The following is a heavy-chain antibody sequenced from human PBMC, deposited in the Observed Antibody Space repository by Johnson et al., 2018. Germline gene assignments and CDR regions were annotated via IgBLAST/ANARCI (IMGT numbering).Heavy chain of an antibody. V-gene: IGHV5-51*01. Sequence: VQLVQSGAAVKEPGDSLKISCKASGYSFTSYWIGWVRQMPGKGLEWMTMIYPGDSDTRYSPSFQGQVTISADKSISTVYLQWNSLKASDTAMYYCVRLGYYYKSGSHFDYWGQGVPVTVSS. CDR1: GYSFTSYW. J-gene: IGHJ4*02. CDR3: VRLGYYYKSGSHFDY. CDR2: IYPGDSDT. D-gene: IGHD3-10*01.